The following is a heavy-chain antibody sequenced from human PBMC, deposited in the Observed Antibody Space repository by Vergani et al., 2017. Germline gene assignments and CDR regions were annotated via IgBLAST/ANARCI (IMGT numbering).Heavy chain of an antibody. J-gene: IGHJ4*02. CDR1: GYTFTGYY. Sequence: QVQLVQSGAEVKKPGASVKVSCKASGYTFTGYYMHWVRQAPGQGLEWMGWINPNSGGTNYAQKFQGRVTISVDTSISTAYMELSRLRSDDTAVYYCARLERPMGYSSSSGSGDYWGQGTLVTVSS. V-gene: IGHV1-2*02. CDR2: INPNSGGT. CDR3: ARLERPMGYSSSSGSGDY. D-gene: IGHD6-6*01.